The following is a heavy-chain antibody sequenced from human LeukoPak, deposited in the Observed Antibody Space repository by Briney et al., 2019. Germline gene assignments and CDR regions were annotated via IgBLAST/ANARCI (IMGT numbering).Heavy chain of an antibody. V-gene: IGHV4-39*01. CDR1: GGSISNSGYY. Sequence: SETLSLTCIVSGGSISNSGYYWAWIRQPPGKGLEWIGTIYYSGSAYYNPSLKSRLIISVDTSKNQFSLNLRSMTAADTAIYYCATPNNKLISEGYPFDIWGQGAMVTVSS. CDR3: ATPNNKLISEGYPFDI. J-gene: IGHJ3*02. CDR2: IYYSGSA. D-gene: IGHD1/OR15-1a*01.